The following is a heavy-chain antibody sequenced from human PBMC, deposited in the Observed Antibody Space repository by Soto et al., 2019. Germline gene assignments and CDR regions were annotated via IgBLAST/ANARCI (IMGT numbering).Heavy chain of an antibody. J-gene: IGHJ4*02. CDR2: ISSGSTYI. CDR1: GFMFSSYS. Sequence: EVQLVESGGDLVKPGGSLRLSCIDFGFMFSSYSMIWVRQAPGKGLEWVSAISSGSTYIYYADSVKGRFTISRDNAKNSVYLQMNRQSADDKAIYYCARGGRAVTRNLDYWGQGKLVTVSS. CDR3: ARGGRAVTRNLDY. D-gene: IGHD3-10*01. V-gene: IGHV3-21*01.